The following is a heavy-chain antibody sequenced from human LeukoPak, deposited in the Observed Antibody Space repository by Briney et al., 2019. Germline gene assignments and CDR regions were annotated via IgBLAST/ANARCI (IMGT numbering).Heavy chain of an antibody. CDR2: IYYSGST. J-gene: IGHJ4*02. CDR3: ARDYDILTGYPLYYFDY. V-gene: IGHV4-39*07. D-gene: IGHD3-9*01. CDR1: GGSISSSSYY. Sequence: SETLSLTCTVSGGSISSSSYYWGWIRQPPGKGLEWIGSIYYSGSTYYNPSLKSRVTISVDTSKNQFSLKLSSVTAADTAVYYCARDYDILTGYPLYYFDYWGQGTLVTVSS.